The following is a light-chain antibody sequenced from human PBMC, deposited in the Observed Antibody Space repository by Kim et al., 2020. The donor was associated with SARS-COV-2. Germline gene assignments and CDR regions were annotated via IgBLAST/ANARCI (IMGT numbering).Light chain of an antibody. J-gene: IGKJ4*01. CDR2: ATS. Sequence: AGVGDRVTITCRASQGISSWLAWYQQKPENPPKLLIYATSRLQPGVPSRFSGSGSGTDFTLTLSSLQPEDFATYYCQQCNSYPPTFGGGTTVDIK. V-gene: IGKV1D-12*01. CDR3: QQCNSYPPT. CDR1: QGISSW.